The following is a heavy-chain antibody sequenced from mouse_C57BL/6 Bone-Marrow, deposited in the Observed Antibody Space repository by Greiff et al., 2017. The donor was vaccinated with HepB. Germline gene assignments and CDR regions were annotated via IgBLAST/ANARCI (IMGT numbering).Heavy chain of an antibody. D-gene: IGHD1-1*01. V-gene: IGHV5-12*01. CDR2: ISNGGGST. CDR3: ARRRYGSSYAMDY. Sequence: EVKVEESGGGLVQPGGSLKLSCAASGFTFSDYYMYWVRQTPEKRLEWVAYISNGGGSTYYPDTVKGRFTISRDYAKNTLYLQMSRLKSEDTAMYYCARRRYGSSYAMDYWGQGTSVTVSS. J-gene: IGHJ4*01. CDR1: GFTFSDYY.